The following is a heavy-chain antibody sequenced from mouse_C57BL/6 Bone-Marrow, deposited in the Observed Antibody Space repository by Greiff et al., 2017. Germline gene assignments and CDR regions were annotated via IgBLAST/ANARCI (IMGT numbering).Heavy chain of an antibody. CDR3: ARHWLLDY. J-gene: IGHJ2*01. CDR1: GFTFSSYG. Sequence: EVMLVESGGDLVKPGGSLKLSCAASGFTFSSYGMSWVRQTPDKRLEWVATISSGGSYTYYPDSVKGLFTISRDNAKNTLYLQMSSLKSEDTAMYYCARHWLLDYWGQGTTLTVSS. D-gene: IGHD2-3*01. CDR2: ISSGGSYT. V-gene: IGHV5-6*01.